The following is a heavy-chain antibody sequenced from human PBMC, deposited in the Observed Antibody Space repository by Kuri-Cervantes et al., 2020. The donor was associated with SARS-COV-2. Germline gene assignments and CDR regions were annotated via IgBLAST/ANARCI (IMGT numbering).Heavy chain of an antibody. CDR3: AREYLNYDFWSGYYMGAFDI. CDR2: ISSSSSYI. D-gene: IGHD3-3*01. J-gene: IGHJ3*02. CDR1: GFTSGSYS. V-gene: IGHV3-21*01. Sequence: GGSLRLSCAASGFTSGSYSMNWVRQAPGKGLEWVSSISSSSSYIYYADSVKGRFTISRDNAKNSLYLQMNSLRAEDTAVYYCAREYLNYDFWSGYYMGAFDIWGQGTMVTVSS.